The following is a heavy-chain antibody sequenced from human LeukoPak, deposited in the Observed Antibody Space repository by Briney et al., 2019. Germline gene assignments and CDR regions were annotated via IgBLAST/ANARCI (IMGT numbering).Heavy chain of an antibody. CDR2: TNHSGST. J-gene: IGHJ1*01. Sequence: PSETLSLTCAVYGGSFSGYYWSWIRQPPGKGLEWIGETNHSGSTNYNPSLKSRVTISVDTSKNQFSLKLSSVTAADTAVYYCARRGSKYFQHWGQGTLVTVSS. CDR1: GGSFSGYY. V-gene: IGHV4-34*01. CDR3: ARRGSKYFQH.